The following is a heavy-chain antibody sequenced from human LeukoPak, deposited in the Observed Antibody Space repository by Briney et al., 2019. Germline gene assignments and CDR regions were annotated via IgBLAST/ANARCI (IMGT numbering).Heavy chain of an antibody. D-gene: IGHD3-10*01. CDR3: ARAQYYGSGSYMNWFDP. Sequence: PSETLSLTCTVSGGSISSYYWSWIRQPPGKGLEWIGYIYYSGSTNYNPSLQSRVTISVDTSKNQFSLKLSSVTAADTAVYYCARAQYYGSGSYMNWFDPWGQGTLVTVSS. CDR2: IYYSGST. V-gene: IGHV4-59*01. CDR1: GGSISSYY. J-gene: IGHJ5*02.